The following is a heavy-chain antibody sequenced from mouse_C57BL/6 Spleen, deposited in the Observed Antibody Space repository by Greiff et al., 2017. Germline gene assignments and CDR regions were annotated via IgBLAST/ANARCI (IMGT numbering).Heavy chain of an antibody. V-gene: IGHV5-16*01. CDR2: INYDCIST. J-gene: IGHJ2*01. CDR3: ARAAYYGNYVDYFAY. CDR1: GFPFRDYY. D-gene: IGHD2-10*01. Sequence: EVKLMESEGGLVQPGSSMKLSCTASGFPFRDYYMAWVRQVPETGLEWVANINYDCISTYYLDSLKSRFIISRDNAKNILYLQMSSLKSEDTATYYCARAAYYGNYVDYFAYWGQGTTLTVSA.